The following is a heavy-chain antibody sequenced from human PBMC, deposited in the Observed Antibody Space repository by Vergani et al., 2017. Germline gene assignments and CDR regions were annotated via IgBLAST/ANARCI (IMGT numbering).Heavy chain of an antibody. CDR2: IRYDGSNK. J-gene: IGHJ6*02. Sequence: QVQLVESGGGVVQPGGSLRLSCAASGFTFSSYGMHWVRQAPGKGLEWVAFIRYDGSNKYYADSVKGRFTISRDNSKNTLYLQMNSLRAEDTAVYYCATPGGPSGSEDYYYYGMDVWGQGTTVTVSS. V-gene: IGHV3-30*02. CDR3: ATPGGPSGSEDYYYYGMDV. CDR1: GFTFSSYG. D-gene: IGHD1-26*01.